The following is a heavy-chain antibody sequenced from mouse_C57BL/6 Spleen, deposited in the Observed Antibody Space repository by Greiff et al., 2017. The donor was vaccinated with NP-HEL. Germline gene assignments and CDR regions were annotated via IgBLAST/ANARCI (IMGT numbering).Heavy chain of an antibody. CDR1: GYTFTSYW. V-gene: IGHV1-69*01. CDR3: ASSYYSNCQSMDY. Sequence: QVQLQQPGAELVMPGASVKLSCKASGYTFTSYWMHWVKQRPVHGLEWIGEIDPSDSDTNYNQKFKGKSTLTADKSSSTAYMQLSSLTSEDSAVYYCASSYYSNCQSMDYWGQGTSVTVSS. D-gene: IGHD2-5*01. CDR2: IDPSDSDT. J-gene: IGHJ4*01.